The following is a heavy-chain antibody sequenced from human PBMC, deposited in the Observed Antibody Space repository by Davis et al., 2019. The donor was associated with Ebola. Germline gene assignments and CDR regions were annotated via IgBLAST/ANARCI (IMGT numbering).Heavy chain of an antibody. D-gene: IGHD2-2*01. CDR1: GFTFSSYG. CDR3: AKELVPAANYDILYYYYGMDV. V-gene: IGHV3-NL1*01. Sequence: GESLKISCAASGFTFSSYGMHWVRQAPGKGLEWVSLISGDGGSTYYADSVKGRFTISRDNSKNTLYLQMNSLRAEDTAVYYCAKELVPAANYDILYYYYGMDVWGQGTTVTVSS. CDR2: ISGDGGST. J-gene: IGHJ6*02.